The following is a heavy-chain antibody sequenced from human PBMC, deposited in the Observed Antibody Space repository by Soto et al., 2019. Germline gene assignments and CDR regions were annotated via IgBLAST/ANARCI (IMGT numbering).Heavy chain of an antibody. Sequence: PSETLSLTCTVSGGPFSRGGYYWSWIRQHPGKGLECIGYIFYTGSAYYNPTLKSRVTMSVDTSKRQFSLNLSSLTAADTAVYYCARGYSVNYLGYFDYWGQGALVTVSS. D-gene: IGHD3-16*02. CDR2: IFYTGSA. V-gene: IGHV4-31*03. CDR3: ARGYSVNYLGYFDY. CDR1: GGPFSRGGYY. J-gene: IGHJ4*02.